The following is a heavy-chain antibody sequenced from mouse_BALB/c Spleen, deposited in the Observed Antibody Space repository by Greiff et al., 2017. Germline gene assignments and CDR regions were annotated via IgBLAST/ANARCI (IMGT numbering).Heavy chain of an antibody. J-gene: IGHJ4*01. D-gene: IGHD4-1*01. V-gene: IGHV5-17*02. CDR3: ARSGRGAMDY. CDR2: ISSGSSTI. Sequence: EVKLMESGGGLVQPGGSRKLSCAASGFTFSSFGMHWVRQAPEKGLEWVAYISSGSSTIYYADTVKGRFTISRDNPKNTLFLQMTSLRSEDTAMYYCARSGRGAMDYWGQGTSVTVSS. CDR1: GFTFSSFG.